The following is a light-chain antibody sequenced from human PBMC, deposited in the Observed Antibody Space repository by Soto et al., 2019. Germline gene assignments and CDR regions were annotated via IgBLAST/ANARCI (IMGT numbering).Light chain of an antibody. CDR1: RTINTY. CDR3: QQTYSYIT. CDR2: GAS. V-gene: IGKV1-39*01. J-gene: IGKJ4*01. Sequence: DVRMTQSPSSLSASVGDTITITCRESRTINTYLNWFQQKPGEPPRLLIYGASTLHDGVPSRFSGSGSAADFTLTISGLQPEDFSGYHCQQTYSYITFGGGTK.